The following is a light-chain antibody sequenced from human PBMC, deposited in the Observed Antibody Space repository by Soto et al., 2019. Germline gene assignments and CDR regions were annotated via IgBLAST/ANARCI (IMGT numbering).Light chain of an antibody. J-gene: IGLJ2*01. V-gene: IGLV2-23*01. CDR3: CSYANSNTLL. CDR1: SNDVGTYDL. Sequence: QSVLTQPASVSGSPGQSITISCTGTSNDVGTYDLVSWYQQHPGKAPKLVIYEGSKRPSGVSNRFSASKSGNTASLTISGLQAEDEADYYCCSYANSNTLLFGGGTKLTVL. CDR2: EGS.